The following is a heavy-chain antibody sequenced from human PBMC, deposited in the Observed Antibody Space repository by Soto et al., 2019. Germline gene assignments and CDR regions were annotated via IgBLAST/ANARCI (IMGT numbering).Heavy chain of an antibody. V-gene: IGHV3-23*01. CDR3: AKASPGSPYYDRSGYYDY. Sequence: GRSLRLSCAASGFTFSSYAMSWVRQAPGKGLEWVSAISGSGGSTYYADSVKGRFTISRDNSKNTLYLQMNSLRAEDTAVYYCAKASPGSPYYDRSGYYDYWGQGTLVTVSS. D-gene: IGHD3-22*01. CDR2: ISGSGGST. J-gene: IGHJ4*02. CDR1: GFTFSSYA.